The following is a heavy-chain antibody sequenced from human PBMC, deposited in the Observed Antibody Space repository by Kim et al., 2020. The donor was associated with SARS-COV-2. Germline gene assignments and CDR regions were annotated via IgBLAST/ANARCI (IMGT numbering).Heavy chain of an antibody. CDR1: GGSFSEYY. CDR2: INHNGRT. J-gene: IGHJ5*02. CDR3: ARGDYCSSNRCHSGANWFDP. D-gene: IGHD2-2*02. V-gene: IGHV4-34*01. Sequence: SETLSLTCAVYGGSFSEYYWSWIRQPPGKGLEWIGEINHNGRTNYNPSLKSRVTVSLDTSKNQFSLKLSSVTAADTAIYYCARGDYCSSNRCHSGANWFDPWGQGTLVTVSS.